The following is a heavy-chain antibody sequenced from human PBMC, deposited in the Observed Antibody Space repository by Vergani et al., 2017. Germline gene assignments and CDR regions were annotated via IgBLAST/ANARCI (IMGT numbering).Heavy chain of an antibody. CDR2: IWYAGSNK. J-gene: IGHJ5*02. D-gene: IGHD2-15*01. V-gene: IGHV3-33*01. CDR1: GFTFSSYG. CDR3: ARSTPLGWFDP. Sequence: QVQLVESGGGVVQPGRSLRLSCAASGFTFSSYGMHWVRQAPGKGLEWVAVIWYAGSNKYYADSVKGRFTISRDNSKNTLYLQINSLRAEDTDVYYCARSTPLGWFDPWGQGTLVTVSS.